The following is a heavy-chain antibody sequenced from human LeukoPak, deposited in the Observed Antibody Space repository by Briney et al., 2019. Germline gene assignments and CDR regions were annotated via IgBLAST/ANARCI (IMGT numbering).Heavy chain of an antibody. CDR2: INPNSGGT. D-gene: IGHD4-17*01. CDR3: ARGPYGDYGVQDY. V-gene: IGHV1-2*02. Sequence: ASVKVSCKASGYTFTGYYMHWVRQAPGQGLEWMGWINPNSGGTNYAQKFQGRVTMTRDTSISTAYMELSRLRSDDTAVYYCARGPYGDYGVQDYWGQGTLVTVSS. CDR1: GYTFTGYY. J-gene: IGHJ4*02.